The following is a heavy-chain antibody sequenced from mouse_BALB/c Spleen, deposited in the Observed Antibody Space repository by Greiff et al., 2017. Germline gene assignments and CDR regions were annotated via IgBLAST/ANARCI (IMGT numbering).Heavy chain of an antibody. Sequence: EVKLVESGGGLVQPGGSLRLSCATSGFTFTDYYMSWVRQPPGKALEWLGFIRNKANGYTTEYSASVKGRFTISRDNSQSILYLQMNTLRAEDSATYCCTRDRRVDYWGQGTSVTVSS. V-gene: IGHV7-3*02. CDR1: GFTFTDYY. CDR2: IRNKANGYTT. J-gene: IGHJ4*01. CDR3: TRDRRVDY.